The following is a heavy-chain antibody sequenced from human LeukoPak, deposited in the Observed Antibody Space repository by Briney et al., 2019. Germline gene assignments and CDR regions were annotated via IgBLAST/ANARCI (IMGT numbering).Heavy chain of an antibody. Sequence: ASVKVSCKASGHTSTKFAISWVRQAPGQGLEFLGWVSIYNGNTFYTPTLRGRLTLTTGRSTDTAYMEMKDLKSDDTAVYFCARGGDYGGALFDVWGPGTPVTVSS. J-gene: IGHJ4*02. V-gene: IGHV1-18*01. CDR2: VSIYNGNT. CDR3: ARGGDYGGALFDV. CDR1: GHTSTKFA. D-gene: IGHD4-23*01.